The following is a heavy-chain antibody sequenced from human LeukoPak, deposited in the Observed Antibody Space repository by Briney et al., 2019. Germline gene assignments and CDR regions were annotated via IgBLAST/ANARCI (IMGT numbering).Heavy chain of an antibody. CDR2: IYYSGST. J-gene: IGHJ6*03. D-gene: IGHD1-26*01. CDR1: GGSISSSSYY. CDR3: ARADPGSYYPYYYYYMDV. Sequence: SETLSLTCTVSGGSISSSSYYWSWIRQPPGKGLEWIGYIYYSGSTDYNPSLKSRVTISVDTPKNQFSLKLSSVTAADTAVYYCARADPGSYYPYYYYYMDVWGKGTTVTVSS. V-gene: IGHV4-61*01.